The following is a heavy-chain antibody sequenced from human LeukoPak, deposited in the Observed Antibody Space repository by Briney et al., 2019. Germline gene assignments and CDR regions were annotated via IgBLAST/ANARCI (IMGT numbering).Heavy chain of an antibody. Sequence: GGSLRLSCAASGFTFSSYSMNWVRQAPGKGLEWVSSISSSSSYIYYADSVKGRFTISRDNARNSLYLQMNSLRAEDTAVYYCARDSSYYDSSDYGNDYCGQGTLVTVSS. CDR2: ISSSSSYI. D-gene: IGHD3-22*01. J-gene: IGHJ4*02. CDR3: ARDSSYYDSSDYGNDY. V-gene: IGHV3-21*01. CDR1: GFTFSSYS.